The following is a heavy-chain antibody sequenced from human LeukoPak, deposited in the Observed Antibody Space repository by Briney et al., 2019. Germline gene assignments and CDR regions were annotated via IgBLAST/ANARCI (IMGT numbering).Heavy chain of an antibody. Sequence: GGSLRLSCAASGLTFINNWMTWVRQAPGKRLEWVGRIKSKADGGTTDYSAPVKGRFIISRDDSKNTLCRQMNSLKTEDTAMYYCSTDLGPAIDYWGQGTLVTVSS. CDR1: GLTFINNW. J-gene: IGHJ4*02. CDR2: IKSKADGGTT. CDR3: STDLGPAIDY. V-gene: IGHV3-15*01.